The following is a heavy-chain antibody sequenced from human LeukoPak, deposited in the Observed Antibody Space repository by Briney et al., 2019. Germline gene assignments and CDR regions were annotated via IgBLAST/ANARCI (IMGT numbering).Heavy chain of an antibody. Sequence: PGGSLRLSCAVSGITLSNYGMSWVRKAPGKGLELVSGIWGADDKTVYGDAVKGRFTISRDNSKNTLCLQMNSLRADDTAVYYCAKTQGYYDAWGQGALVTVSS. J-gene: IGHJ5*02. V-gene: IGHV3-23*01. CDR1: GITLSNYG. CDR2: IWGADDKT. CDR3: AKTQGYYDA. D-gene: IGHD2-15*01.